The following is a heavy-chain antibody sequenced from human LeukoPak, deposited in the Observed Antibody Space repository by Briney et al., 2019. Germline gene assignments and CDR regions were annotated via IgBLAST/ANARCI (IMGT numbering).Heavy chain of an antibody. CDR3: ARGETCSGGSCYSLSNWFDP. CDR1: GGSISNYY. CDR2: IYYSGTT. V-gene: IGHV4-59*12. J-gene: IGHJ5*02. Sequence: SETLSLTCTVSGGSISNYYWSWIRQPPGKGLEWIGYIYYSGTTNYNPSLKSRVTISVDTSKNQFSLKLSSVTAADTAVYYCARGETCSGGSCYSLSNWFDPWGQGTLVTVSS. D-gene: IGHD2-15*01.